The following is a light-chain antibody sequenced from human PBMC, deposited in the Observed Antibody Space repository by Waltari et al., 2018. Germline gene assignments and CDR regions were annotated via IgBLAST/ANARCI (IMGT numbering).Light chain of an antibody. J-gene: IGKJ5*01. CDR2: YAS. Sequence: EIVLTQSPDFQSVTPKAKVTIPCRASQSIGRSLHWYQRKPGQSPNLLIKYASQSISGVPSRFSGSGSGTDFTLTITSLEAEDAATYFCHQSSKLPITFGQGTRLEI. V-gene: IGKV6-21*02. CDR1: QSIGRS. CDR3: HQSSKLPIT.